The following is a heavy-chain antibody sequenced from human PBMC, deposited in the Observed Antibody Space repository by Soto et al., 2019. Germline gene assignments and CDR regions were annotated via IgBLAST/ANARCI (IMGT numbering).Heavy chain of an antibody. CDR2: LNHSGST. J-gene: IGHJ3*02. CDR3: ARGGYCSSASCVDAFDI. Sequence: KQSQTLSLTCAVYGGSFSGYYWSWIRQTQGKGLEWIGELNHSGSTNYNQTLKSRVMISEDTSKNHFSLKLSSVTAADTAVYYCARGGYCSSASCVDAFDIWGQGTMVTVSS. D-gene: IGHD2-2*01. CDR1: GGSFSGYY. V-gene: IGHV4-34*01.